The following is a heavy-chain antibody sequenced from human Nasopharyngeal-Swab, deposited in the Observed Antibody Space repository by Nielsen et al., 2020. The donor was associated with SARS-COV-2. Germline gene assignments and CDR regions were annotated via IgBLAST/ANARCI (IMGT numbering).Heavy chain of an antibody. J-gene: IGHJ3*02. CDR2: IFPGDSDS. CDR1: GYSFATYW. CDR3: VRQGVTGTRADAFDI. V-gene: IGHV5-51*01. D-gene: IGHD1-7*01. Sequence: GGSLRLSCQASGYSFATYWIGWVRQMPGKGLEWMGPIFPGDSDSRYSPSFQGKVTISADKSIGSAYLQWTSLKASDTAMYYCVRQGVTGTRADAFDIWGQGTMVTVSS.